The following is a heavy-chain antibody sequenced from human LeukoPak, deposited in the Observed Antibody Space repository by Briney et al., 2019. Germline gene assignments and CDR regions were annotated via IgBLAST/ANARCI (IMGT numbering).Heavy chain of an antibody. CDR2: IYYSGST. CDR1: GGSISSGDYY. CDR3: ARDLGGSYTGRNSCD. Sequence: SETLSLTCTVSGGSISSGDYYWSRIRQPPGKGLEWIGYIYYSGSTYYNPSLKSRVTISVDTSKNQFSLKLSSVTAADTAVYYCARDLGGSYTGRNSCDWGQGTLVTVSS. D-gene: IGHD1-26*01. J-gene: IGHJ4*02. V-gene: IGHV4-30-4*01.